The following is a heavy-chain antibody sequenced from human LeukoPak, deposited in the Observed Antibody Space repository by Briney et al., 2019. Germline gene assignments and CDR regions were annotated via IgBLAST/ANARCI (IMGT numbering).Heavy chain of an antibody. CDR1: GFTFSTFD. D-gene: IGHD2-21*01. Sequence: GGSLRLSCAASGFTFSTFDMNWVRQAPGKGLEWVSYISSGSSTIYYADSVKGRFTISRDNAKNSLYLQMNSLRAEDTAVYYCARLWYYAMDVWGQGTTVIVSS. CDR3: ARLWYYAMDV. CDR2: ISSGSSTI. V-gene: IGHV3-48*01. J-gene: IGHJ6*02.